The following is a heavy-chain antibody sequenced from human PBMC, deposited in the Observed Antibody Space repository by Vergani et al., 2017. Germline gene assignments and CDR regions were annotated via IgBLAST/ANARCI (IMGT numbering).Heavy chain of an antibody. Sequence: EVQLVQSGAEVKKPGESLKISCKGSGYSFTSYWIGWVRQMPGKGLEWMGNIYPGDSDTRYSPSFQGHVTISADKSISTAYLQWSSLKASDTAMYYCARQAAVAGKWWGPYYYYGMDVWGQGTTVTVSS. CDR1: GYSFTSYW. V-gene: IGHV5-51*01. CDR3: ARQAAVAGKWWGPYYYYGMDV. J-gene: IGHJ6*02. D-gene: IGHD6-19*01. CDR2: IYPGDSDT.